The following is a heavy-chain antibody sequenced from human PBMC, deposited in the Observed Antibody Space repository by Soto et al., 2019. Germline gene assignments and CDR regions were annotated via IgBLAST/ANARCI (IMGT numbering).Heavy chain of an antibody. V-gene: IGHV1-2*02. Sequence: GASVKVSCKASGYTFTGYYMHWVRQAPGQGLEWMGWINPNSGGTNCAQKFQGRVTMTRDTSISTAYMELSRLRSDDTAVYYCARDNYYGSGSFYYYYYGMDVWGQGTTVTVSS. CDR2: INPNSGGT. CDR1: GYTFTGYY. J-gene: IGHJ6*02. CDR3: ARDNYYGSGSFYYYYYGMDV. D-gene: IGHD3-10*01.